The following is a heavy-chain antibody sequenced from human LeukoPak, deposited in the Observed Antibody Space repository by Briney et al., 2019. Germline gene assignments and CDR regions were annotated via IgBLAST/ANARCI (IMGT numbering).Heavy chain of an antibody. CDR3: ARGARAGYNLGPFDY. J-gene: IGHJ4*02. Sequence: KPSETLSLTCTVSGGSMSSYYWSWIRQPPGKGLEWIGYIYYSGSTKYNPSLKSRVTISVDTSENQFSLKLSSVTAADTAVYYCARGARAGYNLGPFDYWGQGTLVTVSS. CDR2: IYYSGST. D-gene: IGHD5-24*01. CDR1: GGSMSSYY. V-gene: IGHV4-59*08.